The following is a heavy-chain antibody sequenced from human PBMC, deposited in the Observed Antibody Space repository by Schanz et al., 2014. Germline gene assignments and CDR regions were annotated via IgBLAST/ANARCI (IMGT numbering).Heavy chain of an antibody. CDR2: ISSSSSTR. D-gene: IGHD3-10*01. J-gene: IGHJ4*02. CDR3: ARWFLIRGVILDS. V-gene: IGHV3-48*01. CDR1: GFTFSSYW. Sequence: DVHLLESGGGLVQPGGSLRLSCAASGFTFSSYWMHWVRQVPGKGLEWVSYISSSSSTRYYADSVKGRFTISRDNSRDTVYLQMNSLRADDTAMYYCARWFLIRGVILDSWGQGTLVTVSS.